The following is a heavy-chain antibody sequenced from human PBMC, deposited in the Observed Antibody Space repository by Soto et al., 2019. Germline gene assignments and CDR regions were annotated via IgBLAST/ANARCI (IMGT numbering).Heavy chain of an antibody. Sequence: GGSLRLSCAASGFTFSNSAMSWVRQAPGKGLEWVSAISGSGGSTYYADSVKGRFTISRDNSKNTLYLQMNSLRAEDTAVYYCAKGSSRRAYYGMDVWGQGTTVTVSS. CDR3: AKGSSRRAYYGMDV. V-gene: IGHV3-23*01. J-gene: IGHJ6*02. CDR2: ISGSGGST. CDR1: GFTFSNSA. D-gene: IGHD6-13*01.